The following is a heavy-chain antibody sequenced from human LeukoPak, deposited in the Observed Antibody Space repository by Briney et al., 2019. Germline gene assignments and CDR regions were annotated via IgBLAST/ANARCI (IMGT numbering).Heavy chain of an antibody. CDR1: GGSFSGYF. CDR3: ARVETGVGPDY. V-gene: IGHV4-34*01. J-gene: IGHJ1*01. Sequence: SETLSLTCAVYGGSFSGYFWSWIRQPPGQGLEWIGEINDRGSINHNPSFRSRVTLSVDTSKMQLSLKLTSVTAADRAVYYCARVETGVGPDYWGQGTLVTVSS. D-gene: IGHD1-26*01. CDR2: INDRGSI.